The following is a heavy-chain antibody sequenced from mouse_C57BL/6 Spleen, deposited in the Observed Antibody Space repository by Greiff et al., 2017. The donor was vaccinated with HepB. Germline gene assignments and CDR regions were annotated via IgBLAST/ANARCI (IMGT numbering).Heavy chain of an antibody. D-gene: IGHD4-1*02. J-gene: IGHJ4*01. V-gene: IGHV1-22*01. CDR2: INPNNGGT. CDR1: GYTFTDYN. Sequence: VQLKQSGPELVKPGASVKMSCKASGYTFTDYNMHWVKQSHGKSLEWIGYINPNNGGTSYNQKFKGKATLTVNKSSSTAYMELRSLTSEDSAVYYCAREEANWDGDYAMDYWGQGTSVTVSS. CDR3: AREEANWDGDYAMDY.